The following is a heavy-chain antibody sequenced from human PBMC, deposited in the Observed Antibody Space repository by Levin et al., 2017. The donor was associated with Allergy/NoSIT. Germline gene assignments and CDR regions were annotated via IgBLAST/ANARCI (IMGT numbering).Heavy chain of an antibody. CDR1: GFTFSSYA. Sequence: AGGSLRLSCAASGFTFSSYAMSWVRQAPGKGLEWVSAISGSGGSTFYADSVKGRFTISRDNSKNTLYLQMYSLRAEDTALYYCAKDEDYSSSWYTGVFDYWGQGTLVTVSS. CDR3: AKDEDYSSSWYTGVFDY. CDR2: ISGSGGST. V-gene: IGHV3-23*01. D-gene: IGHD6-13*01. J-gene: IGHJ4*02.